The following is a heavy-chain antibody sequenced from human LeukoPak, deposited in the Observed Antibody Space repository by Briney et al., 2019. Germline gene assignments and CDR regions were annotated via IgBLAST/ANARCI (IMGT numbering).Heavy chain of an antibody. D-gene: IGHD6-13*01. V-gene: IGHV4-39*01. CDR2: IYYSGTT. CDR3: ATRPGYTRPDP. J-gene: IGHJ5*02. CDR1: GVSISSSAYS. Sequence: EPSETLSLTCTVSGVSISSSAYSWDWIRQPPGKGLEWIGNIYYSGTTSYNPSLKSRVTISVDTSKNQFSLNLSSLTAADTAVYYCATRPGYTRPDPWGQGILVTVSS.